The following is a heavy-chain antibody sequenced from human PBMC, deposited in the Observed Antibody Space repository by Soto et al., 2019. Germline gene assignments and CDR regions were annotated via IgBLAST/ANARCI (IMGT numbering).Heavy chain of an antibody. CDR3: ARSLGSGWYPYYYGMDV. J-gene: IGHJ6*02. V-gene: IGHV5-51*01. D-gene: IGHD6-19*01. Sequence: GEALKISCKGSGYSFTSYWIGWVRQMPGKGLEWMGIIYPGDSDTRYSPSFQGQVTISADKSISTAYLQWSSLKASDTAMYYCARSLGSGWYPYYYGMDVWGQGTTVPVSS. CDR1: GYSFTSYW. CDR2: IYPGDSDT.